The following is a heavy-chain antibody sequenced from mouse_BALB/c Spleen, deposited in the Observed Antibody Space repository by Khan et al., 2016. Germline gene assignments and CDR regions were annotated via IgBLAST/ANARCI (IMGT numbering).Heavy chain of an antibody. D-gene: IGHD2-4*01. Sequence: EVQLQESGPGLVKPSQSLSLTCTVTGYSFTSDYAWYWIRQFPGSQLGWMGFLSYSGSTSYNQSFKSRTTITQDTSTNQSFLPLHSVTSDDTATYYCARGMITTLDYWGQGTTLTVSS. V-gene: IGHV3-2*02. CDR3: ARGMITTLDY. CDR2: LSYSGST. J-gene: IGHJ2*01. CDR1: GYSFTSDYA.